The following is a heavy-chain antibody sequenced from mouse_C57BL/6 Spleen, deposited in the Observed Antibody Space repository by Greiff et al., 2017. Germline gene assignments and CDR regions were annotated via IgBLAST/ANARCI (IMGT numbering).Heavy chain of an antibody. CDR2: ICPGSGST. D-gene: IGHD2-2*01. Sequence: QVQLQQPGAELVKPGASVKLSCKASGYTFTSYWITWVMQRPGQGLEWIGDICPGSGSTNYNEKFKSKATLTVDTSSSTAYMQLSSLTSEDSAVYYCARERGGYRGMDYWGQGTSVTVSS. V-gene: IGHV1-55*01. CDR3: ARERGGYRGMDY. J-gene: IGHJ4*01. CDR1: GYTFTSYW.